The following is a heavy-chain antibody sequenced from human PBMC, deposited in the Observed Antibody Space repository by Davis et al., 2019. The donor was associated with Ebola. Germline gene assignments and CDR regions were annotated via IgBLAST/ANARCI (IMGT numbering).Heavy chain of an antibody. V-gene: IGHV3-13*01. CDR2: TGTTGDT. CDR1: GFTFINAW. D-gene: IGHD1-26*01. J-gene: IGHJ4*02. Sequence: GESLKISCAASGFTFINAWMNWVRQATGKGLEWVSATGTTGDTYYPDSVRGRFTVSRDDAKNSFYLQMDSLRAEDTAVYYCRGSLKEVFDYWGQGTLVTVSS. CDR3: RGSLKEVFDY.